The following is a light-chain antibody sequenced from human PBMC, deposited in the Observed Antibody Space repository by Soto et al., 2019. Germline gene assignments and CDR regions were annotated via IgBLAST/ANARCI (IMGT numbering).Light chain of an antibody. CDR2: DAS. CDR1: QSISSW. Sequence: DIQITQSPSTLSASVGDRVTITCRASQSISSWLAWYQQKPGKAPKLLIYDASSLESGVPSRFSGSGSGTEFTLTISXLQPDDFATNYCQQYNSYWTFGQGTKVDIK. J-gene: IGKJ1*01. CDR3: QQYNSYWT. V-gene: IGKV1-5*01.